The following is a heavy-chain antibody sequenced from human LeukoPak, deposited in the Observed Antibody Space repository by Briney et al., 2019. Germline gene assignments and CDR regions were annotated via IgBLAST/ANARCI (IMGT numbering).Heavy chain of an antibody. CDR2: IFYSGIT. CDR3: ARHRKRWLQYYWYFDL. J-gene: IGHJ2*01. D-gene: IGHD5-24*01. CDR1: GGSISSYY. V-gene: IGHV4-59*08. Sequence: PSETLSLTCTVSGGSISSYYWSWIRQPPGKGLEWIGYIFYSGITNYNPSLKSRVTISVDTSKNQFSLKLSSVTAADTAVYYCARHRKRWLQYYWYFDLWGRGTLVTVSS.